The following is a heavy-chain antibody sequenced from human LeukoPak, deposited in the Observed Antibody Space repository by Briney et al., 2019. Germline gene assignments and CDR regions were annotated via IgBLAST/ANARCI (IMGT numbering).Heavy chain of an antibody. CDR3: ARLRYFDWSLLYPLED. J-gene: IGHJ4*02. D-gene: IGHD3-9*01. Sequence: ASVKVSCKASGGTFSSCAISWVRQAPGQGLEWMGGIIPIFGTANYAQKFQGRVTITADKSTSTAYMELSSLRSEDTAVYYYARLRYFDWSLLYPLEDWGQGTLVTVSS. V-gene: IGHV1-69*06. CDR2: IIPIFGTA. CDR1: GGTFSSCA.